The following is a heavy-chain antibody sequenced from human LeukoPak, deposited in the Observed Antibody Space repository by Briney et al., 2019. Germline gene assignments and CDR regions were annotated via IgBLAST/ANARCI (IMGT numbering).Heavy chain of an antibody. CDR1: GYTFTSYD. D-gene: IGHD3-22*01. J-gene: IGHJ4*02. CDR2: MNPNSGNT. CDR3: ARGPYRAYYYDSSGYLDY. V-gene: IGHV1-8*03. Sequence: GASMKVSCKASGYTFTSYDINWVRQATGQGLEWMGWMNPNSGNTGYAQKFQGRVTITRNTSISTAYMELSSLRSEDTAVYYCARGPYRAYYYDSSGYLDYWGQGTLVTVSS.